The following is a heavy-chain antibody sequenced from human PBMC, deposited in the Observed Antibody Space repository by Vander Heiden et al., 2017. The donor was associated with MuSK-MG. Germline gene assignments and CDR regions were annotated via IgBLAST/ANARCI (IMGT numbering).Heavy chain of an antibody. D-gene: IGHD2-21*01. Sequence: QVQLVQCGAEVKKPGSSVKVSCKASGGTFRSYAISWVRQQLGHGLEWMGGIIPIFGTANYEQKFQGRVTITADESTSTAYMELSSLRSEDTAVYYCARRTYYGGGDCYQSIFDDWGQGTLVTVSS. V-gene: IGHV1-69*01. CDR3: ARRTYYGGGDCYQSIFDD. J-gene: IGHJ4*02. CDR2: IIPIFGTA. CDR1: GGTFRSYA.